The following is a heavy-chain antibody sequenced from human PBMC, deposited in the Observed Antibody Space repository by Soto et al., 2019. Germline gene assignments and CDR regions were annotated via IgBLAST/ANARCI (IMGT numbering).Heavy chain of an antibody. D-gene: IGHD4-17*01. CDR1: GGSISSYY. Sequence: SETLSLTCTVSGGSISSYYWSWIRQPPGKGLEWIGYIYYSGSTNYNPSLKSRVTISVDTSKNQFSLKLSSVTAADTAVYYCARDYGGNSCFGYWGQGTLVTVSS. V-gene: IGHV4-59*01. CDR2: IYYSGST. CDR3: ARDYGGNSCFGY. J-gene: IGHJ4*02.